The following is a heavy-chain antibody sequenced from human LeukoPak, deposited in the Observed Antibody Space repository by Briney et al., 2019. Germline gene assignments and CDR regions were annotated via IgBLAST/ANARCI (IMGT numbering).Heavy chain of an antibody. CDR3: ARVAGYSYGNYYYYMDV. CDR2: IFYSGST. V-gene: IGHV4-59*08. Sequence: SETLSLTCSVSGGSISSYYWSWIRQPPGKGLEWIGYIFYSGSTIYNPSLRSRVTISVDTSKNQFSLKLSSVTAADTAVYYCARVAGYSYGNYYYYMDVWGKGTTVTVSS. CDR1: GGSISSYY. D-gene: IGHD5-18*01. J-gene: IGHJ6*03.